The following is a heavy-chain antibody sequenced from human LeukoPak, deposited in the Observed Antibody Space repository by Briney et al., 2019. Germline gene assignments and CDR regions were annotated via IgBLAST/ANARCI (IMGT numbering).Heavy chain of an antibody. CDR2: IYDSGST. V-gene: IGHV4-59*12. CDR1: GGSISSYY. J-gene: IGHJ4*02. D-gene: IGHD2-2*01. CDR3: ARGRTGAAALDF. Sequence: SETLSLTCTVSGGSISSYYWSWIRQPPGKGLEWIGYIYDSGSTNYNPSLKSRVTISVDTSKNQFSLKLTSVSAADTAVYHCARGRTGAAALDFWGPGTLVTVSS.